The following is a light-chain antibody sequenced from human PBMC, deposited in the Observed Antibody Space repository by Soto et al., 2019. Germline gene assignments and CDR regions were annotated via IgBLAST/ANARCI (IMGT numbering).Light chain of an antibody. Sequence: DIQMTQSPSTLSASVGDRVTITCRASQSISSWLAWYQQKPGKAPKLLIYKASSLESGVPSRFSGSGSGTEFTLTISSLQPDDFATYYCQQYNSYSSTWTFDQGTKVEIK. CDR2: KAS. CDR3: QQYNSYSSTWT. J-gene: IGKJ1*01. V-gene: IGKV1-5*03. CDR1: QSISSW.